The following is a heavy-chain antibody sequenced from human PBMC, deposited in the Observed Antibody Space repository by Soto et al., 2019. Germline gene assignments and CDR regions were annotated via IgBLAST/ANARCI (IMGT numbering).Heavy chain of an antibody. V-gene: IGHV1-69*13. CDR3: ARDRKQQLTNWFDP. J-gene: IGHJ5*02. CDR1: GGTLSSYA. D-gene: IGHD6-13*01. CDR2: IIPIFGTA. Sequence: SVKVSCKASGGTLSSYAISWVRQAPGQGLEWMGGIIPIFGTANYAQKFQGRVTITADESTSTAYMELSSLRSEDTAVYYCARDRKQQLTNWFDPWGQGTLVTVSS.